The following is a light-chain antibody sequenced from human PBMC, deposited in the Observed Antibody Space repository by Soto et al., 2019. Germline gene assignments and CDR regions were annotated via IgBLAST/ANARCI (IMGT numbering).Light chain of an antibody. V-gene: IGKV3-11*01. CDR2: DAS. Sequence: EVVLTQSPATLSLSPGERATLSCRASESIGNYLAWYQQKLGQAPKLLIYDASHRSIGIPGRFSGDGSGTDLTHTLSRLEHEDFAVYYCQQRSDLPPRLTFGGGTKVEIK. J-gene: IGKJ4*01. CDR1: ESIGNY. CDR3: QQRSDLPPRLT.